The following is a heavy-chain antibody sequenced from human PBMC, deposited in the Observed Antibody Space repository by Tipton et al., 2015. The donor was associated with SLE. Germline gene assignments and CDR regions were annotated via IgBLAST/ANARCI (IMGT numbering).Heavy chain of an antibody. J-gene: IGHJ1*01. CDR2: IYHSVST. CDR1: GYSISSVYY. Sequence: TLSLTCTVSGYSISSVYYWGWVRQPPGKGLEWFGSIYHSVSTFSTPSLKSRVTISVDTSKSQFSLKLHSVTAADTAVYYCATAYCSGGNCFWEYFENWGQGTLVTVSS. CDR3: ATAYCSGGNCFWEYFEN. V-gene: IGHV4-38-2*02. D-gene: IGHD2-15*01.